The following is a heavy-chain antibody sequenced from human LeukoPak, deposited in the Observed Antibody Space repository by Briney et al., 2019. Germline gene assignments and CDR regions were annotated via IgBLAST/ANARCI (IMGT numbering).Heavy chain of an antibody. Sequence: GGSLRLSCAASGFTFSSYGMHWVRQAPGKGLEWVAFIRYDGSNKYYPDSVKGRFTISRDNSKNTLYLQMNSLRAEDTAVYYCAKDQRGVGARHLPPPYFDYWGQGTLVTVSS. V-gene: IGHV3-30*02. D-gene: IGHD1-26*01. CDR2: IRYDGSNK. CDR1: GFTFSSYG. J-gene: IGHJ4*02. CDR3: AKDQRGVGARHLPPPYFDY.